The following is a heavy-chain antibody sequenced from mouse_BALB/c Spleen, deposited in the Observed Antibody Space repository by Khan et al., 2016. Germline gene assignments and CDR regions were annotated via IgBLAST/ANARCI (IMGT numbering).Heavy chain of an antibody. V-gene: IGHV14-3*02. CDR1: GFNIKDTY. J-gene: IGHJ2*01. Sequence: EVELVESGAELVKPGASVKLSCTASGFNIKDTYMHWVKQRPEQGLEWIGRIDPANGNTKYDPKFQGKATITADTSSNTAYLQLSSLTSEDTAVYYCAGSTDYWGQGTTLTVSS. CDR3: AGSTDY. CDR2: IDPANGNT.